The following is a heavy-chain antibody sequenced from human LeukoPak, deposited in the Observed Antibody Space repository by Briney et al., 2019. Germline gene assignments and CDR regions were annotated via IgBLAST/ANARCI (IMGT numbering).Heavy chain of an antibody. V-gene: IGHV3-7*03. CDR3: ARDLYYYDSSGYYDKVFDY. D-gene: IGHD3-22*01. CDR1: GFTFSSYW. J-gene: IGHJ4*02. Sequence: GGSLRLSCAASGFTFSSYWMSWVRQAPGKGLEWVANIKQDGSEKYYVDSVKGRFTISRDNAKNSLYLQMNSLRAEDTAVYYCARDLYYYDSSGYYDKVFDYWGQGTLVIVSS. CDR2: IKQDGSEK.